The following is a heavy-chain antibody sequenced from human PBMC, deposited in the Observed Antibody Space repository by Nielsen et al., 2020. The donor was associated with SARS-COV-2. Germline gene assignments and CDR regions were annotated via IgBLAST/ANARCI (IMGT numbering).Heavy chain of an antibody. V-gene: IGHV5-10-1*01. D-gene: IGHD3-22*01. CDR2: IDPSDSYA. Sequence: KVSCKGSGYSFASYWISWVRQMPGKGLEWMGRIDPSDSYANYSPSFQGHVTISGDKSISTVYLQWGSLKASDTAMYYCARHAINYYDSSGYYMNWFDPWGQGTLVTVSS. CDR3: ARHAINYYDSSGYYMNWFDP. CDR1: GYSFASYW. J-gene: IGHJ5*02.